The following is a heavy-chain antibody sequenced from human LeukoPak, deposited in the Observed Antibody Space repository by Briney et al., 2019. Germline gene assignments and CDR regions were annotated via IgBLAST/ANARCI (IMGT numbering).Heavy chain of an antibody. CDR1: GFTFSSYS. Sequence: PGGSLRLPCAASGFTFSSYSMNWVRQAPGKGLEWVSSISSSSSYIYYADSVKGRFTISRDNAKNSLYLQMNSLRAEDTAVYYCAAGYSSGWYYFDYWGQGTLVTVSS. CDR3: AAGYSSGWYYFDY. CDR2: ISSSSSYI. J-gene: IGHJ4*02. V-gene: IGHV3-21*01. D-gene: IGHD6-19*01.